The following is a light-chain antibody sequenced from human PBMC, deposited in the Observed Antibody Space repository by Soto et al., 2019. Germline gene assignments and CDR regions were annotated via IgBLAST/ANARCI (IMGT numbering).Light chain of an antibody. CDR2: TAS. J-gene: IGKJ1*01. CDR1: QRIGNY. V-gene: IGKV1-17*01. Sequence: DIQMTQSPSSLSVSVGDRVTITCRARQRIGNYLSWYQQKPGKAPRLLIYTASSLQSGVPSRFSGSGSGTEFTLTISSLQPDDFATYYCQQYNSYSPWTFGQGTKVDIK. CDR3: QQYNSYSPWT.